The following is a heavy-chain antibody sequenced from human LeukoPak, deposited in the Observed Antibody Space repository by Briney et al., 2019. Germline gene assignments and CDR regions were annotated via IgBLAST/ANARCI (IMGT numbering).Heavy chain of an antibody. J-gene: IGHJ4*02. Sequence: ASVKVSCKASGYTFTSYGISWVRQAPGQALESMGWISAYNGNTNCAQKLQGRVTMTTDTSTSTAYMELRSLRSDDTAVYYCARSPRHDDSSGYYSTSLTSRRYYFDYWGQGTLVTVSS. CDR3: ARSPRHDDSSGYYSTSLTSRRYYFDY. V-gene: IGHV1-18*01. CDR2: ISAYNGNT. CDR1: GYTFTSYG. D-gene: IGHD3-22*01.